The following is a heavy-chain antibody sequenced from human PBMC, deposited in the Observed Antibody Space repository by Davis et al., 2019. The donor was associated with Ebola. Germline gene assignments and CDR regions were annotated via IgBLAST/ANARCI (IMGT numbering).Heavy chain of an antibody. V-gene: IGHV1-2*02. CDR2: INPNSGGT. CDR3: ARDYPPNSPAEQLVLGYYYYGMDV. J-gene: IGHJ6*02. Sequence: ASVKVSCKASGYTFTGYYMHWVRQAPGQGLEWMGWINPNSGGTNYAQKIQGRVTMTRDTSISTAYMELSRLRSDDTAVYYCARDYPPNSPAEQLVLGYYYYGMDVWGQGTTVTVSS. CDR1: GYTFTGYY. D-gene: IGHD6-13*01.